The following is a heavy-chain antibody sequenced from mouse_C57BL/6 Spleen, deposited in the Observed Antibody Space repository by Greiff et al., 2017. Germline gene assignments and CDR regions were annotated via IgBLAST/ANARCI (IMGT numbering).Heavy chain of an antibody. V-gene: IGHV1-69*01. CDR2: IDPSDSYT. CDR3: ARSLITTAPFDY. CDR1: GYTFTSYW. Sequence: QVQLQQPGAELVMPGASVKLSCKASGYTFTSYWMHWVKQRPGQGLEWIGEIDPSDSYTNYNQKFKGKSTLTVDKSSSTAYMQLSSLTSEDSAVYYCARSLITTAPFDYWGQGTTLTVSS. J-gene: IGHJ2*01. D-gene: IGHD1-1*01.